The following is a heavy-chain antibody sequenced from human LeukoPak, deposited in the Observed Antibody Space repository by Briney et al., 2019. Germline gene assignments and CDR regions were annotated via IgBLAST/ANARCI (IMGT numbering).Heavy chain of an antibody. CDR1: GYTFSSYG. D-gene: IGHD2-2*01. CDR2: ISAYNGNT. J-gene: IGHJ5*02. Sequence: ASVKVSCKASGYTFSSYGIGWVRQAPGQGLEWMGWISAYNGNTNYAQNLQGRVTMTRDTSTSTVYMELSSLRSEDTAVYYCARDGDDIVVVPAARTNWFDPWGQGTLVTVSS. V-gene: IGHV1-18*01. CDR3: ARDGDDIVVVPAARTNWFDP.